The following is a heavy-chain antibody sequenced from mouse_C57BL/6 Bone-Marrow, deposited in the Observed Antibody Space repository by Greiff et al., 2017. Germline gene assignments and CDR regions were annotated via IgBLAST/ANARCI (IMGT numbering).Heavy chain of an antibody. V-gene: IGHV2-9*02. J-gene: IGHJ4*01. CDR1: GFSLTSYG. CDR3: ARDLYYYGSSLYYYAMDY. Sequence: VKLVESGPGLVAPSQSLSITCTVSGFSLTSYGVHWVRQPPGKGLEWLGVIWAGGSTNYNSALMSRLSISKDNSKSQVFLQMNSLQPDDTAMYYCARDLYYYGSSLYYYAMDYWGQGTSVTVSS. CDR2: IWAGGST. D-gene: IGHD1-1*01.